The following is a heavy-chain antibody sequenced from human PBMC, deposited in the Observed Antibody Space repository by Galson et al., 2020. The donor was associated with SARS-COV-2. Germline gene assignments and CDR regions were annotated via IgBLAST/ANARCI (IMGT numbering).Heavy chain of an antibody. D-gene: IGHD2-8*01. J-gene: IGHJ2*01. V-gene: IGHV3-30*18. CDR1: GFTFNNFA. CDR2: ISYEGSLK. Sequence: GGSLRLSCAASGFTFNNFAIHWVRQAPGKGLEWLALISYEGSLKVYADTIKGRSAISRDTSKNAVYLQVSTLRPGDTAIYYCAKVSPQFQLVCYRRFDLLGRGALVSVSS. CDR3: AKVSPQFQLVCYRRFDL.